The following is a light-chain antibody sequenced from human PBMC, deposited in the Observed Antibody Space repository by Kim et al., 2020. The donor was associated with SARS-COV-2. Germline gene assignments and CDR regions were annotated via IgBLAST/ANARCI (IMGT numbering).Light chain of an antibody. V-gene: IGKV1-5*03. CDR1: QSISSW. CDR2: KAS. CDR3: HQYNSYPYT. J-gene: IGKJ2*01. Sequence: DIQMTQSPSTLSASVGDRVTITCRASQSISSWLAWYQQKPGKAPKLLIYKASSLESGVPSRFSGSGSGTEFTFTISSLQPDDFATYYCHQYNSYPYTFGQGTKLEI.